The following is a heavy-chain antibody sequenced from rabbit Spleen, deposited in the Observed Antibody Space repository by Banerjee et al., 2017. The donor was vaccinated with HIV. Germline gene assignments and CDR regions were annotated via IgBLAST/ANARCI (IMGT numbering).Heavy chain of an antibody. D-gene: IGHD2-1*01. CDR2: IEGGSSSFT. Sequence: QSLEESGGDLVKPGESLTLTCIASGVSFSGSSYMCWVRQAPGKGLEWIACIEGGSSSFTYFASWAKGRFTISKTSSTTVTLQMTSLTAADTATYFCARGSATMTMVITGFYLNLWGQGTLVTVS. J-gene: IGHJ4*01. CDR1: GVSFSGSSY. CDR3: ARGSATMTMVITGFYLNL. V-gene: IGHV1S40*01.